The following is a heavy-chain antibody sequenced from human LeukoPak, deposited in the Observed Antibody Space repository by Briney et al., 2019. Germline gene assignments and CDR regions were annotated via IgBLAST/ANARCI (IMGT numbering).Heavy chain of an antibody. J-gene: IGHJ6*02. D-gene: IGHD1-7*01. CDR2: IYYSGST. V-gene: IGHV4-59*02. Sequence: SETLSLTCTVSGGSVSSYYWSWIRQPPGKGLEWIGYIYYSGSTNYNPSLKSRVTISVDTSKNQFSLKLSSVTAADTAVYHCARDNWNYGSSMGVWGQGTTVTVSS. CDR3: ARDNWNYGSSMGV. CDR1: GGSVSSYY.